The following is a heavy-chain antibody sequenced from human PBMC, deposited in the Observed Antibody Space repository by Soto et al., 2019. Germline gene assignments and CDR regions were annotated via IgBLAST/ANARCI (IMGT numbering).Heavy chain of an antibody. Sequence: SETQSLTCNVSGGSISSSSYYWGWIRQPPGKGLEWIGSIYYSGGTYYNPSLKSRVTISVDTSKNQFSLKLSSVTAADTAVYYCARHNGYYDFWSCYYIGYGMDAWGQGTTATVSS. D-gene: IGHD3-3*01. CDR2: IYYSGGT. CDR3: ARHNGYYDFWSCYYIGYGMDA. J-gene: IGHJ6*02. V-gene: IGHV4-39*01. CDR1: GGSISSSSYY.